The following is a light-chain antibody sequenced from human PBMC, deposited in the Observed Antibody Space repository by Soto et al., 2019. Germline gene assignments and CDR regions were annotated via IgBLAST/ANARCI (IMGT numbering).Light chain of an antibody. CDR3: SSYAGSYTLV. V-gene: IGLV2-11*01. J-gene: IGLJ2*01. CDR2: DVS. CDR1: SNDVGGYNF. Sequence: QSALTQPRSVSESPGQSVTISCTGTSNDVGGYNFVSWYQQHPGKVPKLFISDVSRRPSGVPDRFSGSKSGNTASRTISGLQAEVEADYYCSSYAGSYTLVFGGRTQQTV.